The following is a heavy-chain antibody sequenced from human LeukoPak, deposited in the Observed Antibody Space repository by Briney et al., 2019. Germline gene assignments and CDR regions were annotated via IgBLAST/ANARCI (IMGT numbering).Heavy chain of an antibody. J-gene: IGHJ4*02. D-gene: IGHD4-17*01. CDR1: GFIFSNYA. V-gene: IGHV3-23*01. CDR3: TRDSSYGDYSTAFDY. CDR2: SGSTT. Sequence: GGSLRLSCAASGFIFSNYAMTWVRQAPGKGLEWVSSSGSTTDYSDSVKGPFTISRDNSKNTLYLQMNSLRADDTAVYYCTRDSSYGDYSTAFDYWGQGALVTVSS.